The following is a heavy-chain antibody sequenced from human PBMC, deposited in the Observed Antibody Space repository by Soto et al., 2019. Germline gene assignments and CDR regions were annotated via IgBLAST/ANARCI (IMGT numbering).Heavy chain of an antibody. V-gene: IGHV4-30-4*01. D-gene: IGHD1-26*01. CDR2: IYFSGST. J-gene: IGHJ4*02. CDR1: GGSISSGNFY. CDR3: AHDSHGGNTYSDR. Sequence: VQLQESGPGLVRPSGTLSLTCTVSGGSISSGNFYWSWIRQPPGKGLEWIGYIYFSGSTSYSPSLKRRLTISLNTSNNQFSLKLTSVTAADTAVYYCAHDSHGGNTYSDRWGQGALVTVSS.